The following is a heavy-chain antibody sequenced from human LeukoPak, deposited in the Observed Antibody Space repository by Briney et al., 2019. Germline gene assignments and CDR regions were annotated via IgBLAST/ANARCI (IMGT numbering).Heavy chain of an antibody. Sequence: GASVKVSCKASGYTFTSYGISWVRQAPGQGLEWMGWISAYNGNTSYAQKLQGRVTMTTDTSTSTAYMELRSLRSDDTAVYYCARATEVSPFYYYGMDVWGQGTTVTVSS. J-gene: IGHJ6*02. CDR1: GYTFTSYG. CDR2: ISAYNGNT. CDR3: ARATEVSPFYYYGMDV. V-gene: IGHV1-18*01.